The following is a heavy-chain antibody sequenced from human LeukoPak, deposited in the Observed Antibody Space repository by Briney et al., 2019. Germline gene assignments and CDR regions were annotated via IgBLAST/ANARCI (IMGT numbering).Heavy chain of an antibody. CDR1: GGTFSSYA. Sequence: ASVKVSCKASGGTFSSYAISWVRQAPGQGLERMGGIIPIFGTANYAQKFQGRVTITADESTSTAYMGLSSLRSEDTAVYYCARDIGYCSSTSCYRAFDIWGQGTMVTVSS. J-gene: IGHJ3*02. CDR3: ARDIGYCSSTSCYRAFDI. CDR2: IIPIFGTA. V-gene: IGHV1-69*13. D-gene: IGHD2-2*02.